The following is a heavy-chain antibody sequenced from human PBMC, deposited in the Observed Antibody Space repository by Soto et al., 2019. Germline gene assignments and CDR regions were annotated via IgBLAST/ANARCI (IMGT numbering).Heavy chain of an antibody. Sequence: ASVKVSCKASGYTFTSYAMHWVRQAPGQRLEWMGWINAGNGNTKYSQKFQGRVTITRDTSASTAYMELSSLRSEDTAVYYCARSTLGDFWSGYYTGSSGDYWCQGTLVTVSS. CDR1: GYTFTSYA. CDR3: ARSTLGDFWSGYYTGSSGDY. V-gene: IGHV1-3*01. CDR2: INAGNGNT. J-gene: IGHJ4*02. D-gene: IGHD3-3*01.